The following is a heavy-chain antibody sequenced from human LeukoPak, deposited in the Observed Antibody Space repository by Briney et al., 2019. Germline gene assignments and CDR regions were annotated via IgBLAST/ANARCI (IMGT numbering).Heavy chain of an antibody. J-gene: IGHJ4*02. D-gene: IGHD1-26*01. CDR3: ARDVGDYFDY. CDR1: GFTFSSYW. V-gene: IGHV3-74*01. Sequence: PGESLRLSCAASGFTFSSYWMHWVRQAPGKRLEWVSRINSDGSSTSYADSVKGRFTISRDNAKNTLYLQMNSLRAEDTAVYYCARDVGDYFDYWGQGALVTVSS. CDR2: INSDGSST.